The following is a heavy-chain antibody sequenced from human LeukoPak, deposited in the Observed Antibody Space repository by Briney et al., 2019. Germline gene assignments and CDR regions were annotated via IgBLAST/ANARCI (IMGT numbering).Heavy chain of an antibody. Sequence: GASVKVSCKASGYTFTSYGISWVRQAPGQGLEWMGWISAYNGNTNYAQKLQGRVTMTTDTSTSTAYMELRSLRSDDTAVYYCARDYYYGSGSYLNFVPFDPWGQGTLVTVSS. V-gene: IGHV1-18*01. D-gene: IGHD3-10*01. CDR1: GYTFTSYG. CDR3: ARDYYYGSGSYLNFVPFDP. CDR2: ISAYNGNT. J-gene: IGHJ5*02.